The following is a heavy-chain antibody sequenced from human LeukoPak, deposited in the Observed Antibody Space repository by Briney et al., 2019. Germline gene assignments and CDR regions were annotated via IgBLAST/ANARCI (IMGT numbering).Heavy chain of an antibody. J-gene: IGHJ4*02. CDR3: AKEAAAADY. V-gene: IGHV3-23*01. D-gene: IGHD6-13*01. CDR2: ISGSGSST. Sequence: PGWSLTLSYAASRCTFSSYSLSWVRPAPGKGLAGVSAISGSGSSTYYAGAVKGRFTISRDNSKNTLYLQMNSLRAEDTAVYYCAKEAAAADYCGQGNLVTVSS. CDR1: RCTFSSYS.